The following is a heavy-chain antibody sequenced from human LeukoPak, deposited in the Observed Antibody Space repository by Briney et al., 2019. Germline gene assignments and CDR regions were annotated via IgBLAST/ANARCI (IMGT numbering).Heavy chain of an antibody. D-gene: IGHD3-3*01. J-gene: IGHJ5*02. V-gene: IGHV4-34*01. CDR3: ARLTYYDFWSGYSNWFDP. Sequence: SETLSLTCAVYGGSFSGYYWSWIRQPPGKGLEWIGSIYYSGSTYYNPSLKSRVTISVDTSKNQFSLKLSSVTAADTAVYYCARLTYYDFWSGYSNWFDPWGQGTLVTVSS. CDR1: GGSFSGYY. CDR2: IYYSGST.